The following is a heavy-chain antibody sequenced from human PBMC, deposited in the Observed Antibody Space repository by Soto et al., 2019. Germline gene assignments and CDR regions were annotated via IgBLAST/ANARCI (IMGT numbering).Heavy chain of an antibody. CDR1: GFSLSTSGEA. CDR3: AHYVSASPAGWFDP. CDR2: ISWDDDN. J-gene: IGHJ5*02. D-gene: IGHD3-10*01. V-gene: IGHV2-5*02. Sequence: QITLKESGPALVKPTQTLTLTCTFSGFSLSTSGEAVGWIRQPPGEALEWLALISWDDDNRYNPTLKTRLTTTKDTSKNQVVLTLTNMAPVDAATYSCAHYVSASPAGWFDPWGQGILVTVSS.